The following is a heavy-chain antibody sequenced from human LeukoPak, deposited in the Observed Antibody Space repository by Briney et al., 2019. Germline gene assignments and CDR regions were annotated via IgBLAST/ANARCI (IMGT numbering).Heavy chain of an antibody. CDR3: AKDRGRTWVQVAN. D-gene: IGHD2-15*01. CDR2: ISGSGGST. J-gene: IGHJ4*02. V-gene: IGHV3-23*01. Sequence: PGGSLRLSCIGTGFTFSSDAMGWVRQVPGKGLEWVSGISGSGGSTYYADSVKGRFTISRDNSKNTLYLQMNSLRVEDTAVYYCAKDRGRTWVQVANWGQGTLVTVSS. CDR1: GFTFSSDA.